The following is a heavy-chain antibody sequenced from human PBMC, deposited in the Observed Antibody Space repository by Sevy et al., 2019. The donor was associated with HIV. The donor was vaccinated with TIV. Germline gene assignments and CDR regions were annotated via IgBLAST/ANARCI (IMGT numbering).Heavy chain of an antibody. CDR1: GYSFTSHW. CDR3: ATSRSGYFDSSGYYIY. V-gene: IGHV5-51*01. D-gene: IGHD3-22*01. J-gene: IGHJ4*02. Sequence: GESLKNSCKGSGYSFTSHWFAWVRHMPGKGLEWMGIVFPDDSNTRYSPSFQGQVTFSADKSISTAYLQWGSLKASDTASYYCATSRSGYFDSSGYYIYWGQGTPVTVSS. CDR2: VFPDDSNT.